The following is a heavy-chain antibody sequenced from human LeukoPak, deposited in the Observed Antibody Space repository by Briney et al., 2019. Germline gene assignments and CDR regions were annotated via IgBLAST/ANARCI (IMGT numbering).Heavy chain of an antibody. J-gene: IGHJ4*02. Sequence: RSGGSLRLSCAGSGFNFQYAWMTWVRQAPGKGLEWVGRIKSKRDGETTDYAALVKSRFSISRDDSKNTVYLQMNSFRTEDTAVYYCTSLVGSPTYWGQGTLVAVSS. CDR2: IKSKRDGETT. CDR3: TSLVGSPTY. CDR1: GFNFQYAW. V-gene: IGHV3-15*01. D-gene: IGHD4-23*01.